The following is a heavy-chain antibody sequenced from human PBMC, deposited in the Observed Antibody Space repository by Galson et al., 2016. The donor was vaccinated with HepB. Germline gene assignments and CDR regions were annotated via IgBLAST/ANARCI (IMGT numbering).Heavy chain of an antibody. D-gene: IGHD1-26*01. CDR1: GDSIGSSSYH. CDR2: IYYVGRA. J-gene: IGHJ4*02. Sequence: ETLSLTCRVSGDSIGSSSYHLAWIRQPPGKGLEWIGSIYYVGRAYYRSSLKSRLTISLDPAKNHISLNLTSVTAADTAVYYCATVPGWESGIYDHWGQGTLVSVSS. CDR3: ATVPGWESGIYDH. V-gene: IGHV4-39*02.